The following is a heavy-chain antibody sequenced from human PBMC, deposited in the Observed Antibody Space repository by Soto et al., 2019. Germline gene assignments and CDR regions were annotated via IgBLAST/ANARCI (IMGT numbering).Heavy chain of an antibody. V-gene: IGHV3-48*01. CDR1: GISFSTYA. CDR2: ISSGSSTK. CDR3: AVDYYYMDV. J-gene: IGHJ6*03. Sequence: EVQLVESGGGLVQPGGSLRLSCAASGISFSTYAMNWVRQAPGKGLEWVSYISSGSSTKYYAESVKGRFTISRDNAKKSLFLQMNSLRAEDTAVYYCAVDYYYMDVWGKGTTVTVSS.